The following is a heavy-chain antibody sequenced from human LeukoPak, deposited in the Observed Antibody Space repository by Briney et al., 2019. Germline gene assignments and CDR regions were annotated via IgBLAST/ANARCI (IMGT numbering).Heavy chain of an antibody. CDR1: GFTFSSYG. J-gene: IGHJ3*02. V-gene: IGHV3-30*02. D-gene: IGHD3-10*01. Sequence: PGGSLRLSCAASGFTFSSYGMHWVRQAPGKGLEWVAFIRYDGSNKHYADSVKGRFTISRDNSKNTLYLQMNSLRAEDTAVYYCAKVTGDTTTTQDAFDIWGQGTMVTVSS. CDR3: AKVTGDTTTTQDAFDI. CDR2: IRYDGSNK.